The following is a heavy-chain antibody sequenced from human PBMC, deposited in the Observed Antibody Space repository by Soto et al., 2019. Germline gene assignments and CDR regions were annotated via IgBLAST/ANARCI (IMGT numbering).Heavy chain of an antibody. Sequence: QVQLVESGGGVVQPGRSLRLSCAASGFTFSSYGMHWVRQAPGKGLEWVAVISYDGSNKYYADSVKGRFTISRDNSKNTLSLKMHSLRAEDTAVYYCAKPYGAVLTVTTGYYFDYWGQGTLVTVSS. CDR3: AKPYGAVLTVTTGYYFDY. J-gene: IGHJ4*02. D-gene: IGHD4-17*01. V-gene: IGHV3-30*18. CDR2: ISYDGSNK. CDR1: GFTFSSYG.